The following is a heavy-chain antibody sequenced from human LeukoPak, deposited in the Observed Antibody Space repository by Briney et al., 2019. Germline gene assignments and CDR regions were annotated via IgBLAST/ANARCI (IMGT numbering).Heavy chain of an antibody. CDR3: AELGITMIGGV. Sequence: GGSLRLSCAASGVTFSSYAMSWVRQAPGRGLEWVSAISSSGFSTYYADSVKGRFTISRDNAKNSLYLQMNSLRAEDTAVYYCAELGITMIGGVWGKGTTVTISS. D-gene: IGHD3-10*02. CDR2: ISSSGFST. J-gene: IGHJ6*04. CDR1: GVTFSSYA. V-gene: IGHV3-23*01.